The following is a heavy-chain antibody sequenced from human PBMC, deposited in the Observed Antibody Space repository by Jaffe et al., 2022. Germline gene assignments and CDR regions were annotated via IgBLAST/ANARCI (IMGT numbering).Heavy chain of an antibody. J-gene: IGHJ3*02. CDR1: GYTFTGYY. V-gene: IGHV1-2*02. CDR3: ARRPPGGAYYDSSGYYNHDAFDI. Sequence: QVQLVQSGAEVKKPGASVKVSCKASGYTFTGYYMHWVRQAPGQGLEWMGWINPNSGGTNYAQKFQGRVTMTRDTSISTAYMELSRLRSDDTAVYYCARRPPGGAYYDSSGYYNHDAFDIWGQGTMVTVSS. D-gene: IGHD3-22*01. CDR2: INPNSGGT.